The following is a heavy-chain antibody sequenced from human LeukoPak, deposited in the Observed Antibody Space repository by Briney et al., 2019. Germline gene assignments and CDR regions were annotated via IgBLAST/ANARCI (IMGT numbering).Heavy chain of an antibody. J-gene: IGHJ3*02. CDR1: GGSFSGYY. D-gene: IGHD5-12*01. CDR3: ARRDVVATIPSDAFDI. CDR2: INHSGST. V-gene: IGHV4-34*01. Sequence: SETLSLTCAVYGGSFSGYYWSWIRQPPGKGLEWIGEINHSGSTNYNPSLKSRVTISVDTSKNQFSLKLSPVTAADTAVYYCARRDVVATIPSDAFDIWGQGTMVTVSS.